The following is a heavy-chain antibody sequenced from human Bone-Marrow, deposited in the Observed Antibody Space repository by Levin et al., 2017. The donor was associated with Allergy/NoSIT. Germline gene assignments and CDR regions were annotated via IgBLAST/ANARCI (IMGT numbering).Heavy chain of an antibody. V-gene: IGHV3-7*01. Sequence: GGSLRLSCAASGFTFSSYWMSWVRQAPGKGLEWVANIKQDGSEKFYVDSVKGRFTLSRDNAKNLMYLQMDSLRPEDTAVYYCARAGLYGSGTPHHWGQGTLVTVSS. D-gene: IGHD3-10*01. J-gene: IGHJ4*02. CDR2: IKQDGSEK. CDR3: ARAGLYGSGTPHH. CDR1: GFTFSSYW.